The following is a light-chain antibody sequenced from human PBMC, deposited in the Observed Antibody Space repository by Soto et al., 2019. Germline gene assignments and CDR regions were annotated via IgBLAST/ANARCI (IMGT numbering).Light chain of an antibody. Sequence: EIQMTQSPSFLSASAGDRVTIFCRASQSISNFLHWYQQKPGKAPKLLIYAASKLESGVPQRFGGSGSGTDFTLTISSLQPEDFATYYCQQSYRNPRTFGLGTRVEIK. CDR1: QSISNF. CDR3: QQSYRNPRT. V-gene: IGKV1-39*01. J-gene: IGKJ1*01. CDR2: AAS.